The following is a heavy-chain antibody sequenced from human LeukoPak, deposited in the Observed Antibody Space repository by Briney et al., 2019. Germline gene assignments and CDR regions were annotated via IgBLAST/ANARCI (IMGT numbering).Heavy chain of an antibody. CDR2: ISPTGTTI. J-gene: IGHJ4*02. V-gene: IGHV3-48*02. CDR1: GFTFSSYS. Sequence: GGSLRLSCAPSGFTFSSYSMNWVRPAPGKGLEWISYISPTGTTIYYADSVRGRFTISRDNAKNSLYLQMNSLRDEDTAVYYCARDPPYTGSYPYVDYWGQGNLVTVSS. CDR3: ARDPPYTGSYPYVDY. D-gene: IGHD1-26*01.